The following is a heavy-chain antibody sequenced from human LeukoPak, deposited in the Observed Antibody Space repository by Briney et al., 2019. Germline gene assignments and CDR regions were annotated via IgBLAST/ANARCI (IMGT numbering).Heavy chain of an antibody. J-gene: IGHJ4*02. CDR2: ISAYNGNT. V-gene: IGHV1-18*01. CDR1: GYTFTSYG. CDR3: ARSVPVGGAEDC. Sequence: ASVKVSCKASGYTFTSYGISWVRQAPGQGLEWMGWISAYNGNTNYAQKLQGRVTMTTDTSTYTAYMELRSLTSDDTAVYYCARSVPVGGAEDCWGQGTLVTVSS. D-gene: IGHD2-15*01.